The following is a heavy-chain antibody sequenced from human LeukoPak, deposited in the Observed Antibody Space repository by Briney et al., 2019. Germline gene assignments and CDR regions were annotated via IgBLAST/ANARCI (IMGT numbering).Heavy chain of an antibody. CDR1: GGSISSSNW. CDR3: ASSPLYGDLYFDY. V-gene: IGHV4-4*02. D-gene: IGHD4-17*01. CDR2: IYHSGST. Sequence: PSETLSLTCAVSGGSISSSNWWSWVRQPPGKGLEWIGEIYHSGSTNYNPSLKSRVTISVDKSKNQFSLKLSSVTAADTAVYYCASSPLYGDLYFDYWGQGTLVTVSS. J-gene: IGHJ4*02.